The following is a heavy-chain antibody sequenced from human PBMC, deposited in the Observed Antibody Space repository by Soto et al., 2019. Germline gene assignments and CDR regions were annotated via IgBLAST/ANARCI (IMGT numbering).Heavy chain of an antibody. J-gene: IGHJ4*02. Sequence: QVQLVQSGAEVKKPGASVKVSCKASGYTFTSYYMHWVRQAPGQGLEWMGIINPSDSTSYAQKFQGRVTMTRDTSTSTVYMELSSLRSEDTAAYYCARVYCSGGSCYSIDYWGQGTLVTVSS. CDR2: INPSDST. CDR3: ARVYCSGGSCYSIDY. D-gene: IGHD2-15*01. CDR1: GYTFTSYY. V-gene: IGHV1-46*03.